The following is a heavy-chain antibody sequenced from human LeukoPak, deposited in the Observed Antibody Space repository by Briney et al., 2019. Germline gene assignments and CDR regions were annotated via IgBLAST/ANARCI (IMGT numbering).Heavy chain of an antibody. CDR3: ANAPYIWFGEFADSYYYYMDV. J-gene: IGHJ6*03. CDR2: ISGSGGST. D-gene: IGHD3-10*01. V-gene: IGHV3-23*01. CDR1: GFTFSSDA. Sequence: GGSLRLSCAASGFTFSSDAMSWVRQAPGKGLEWVSAISGSGGSTYYADSVKGRFTISRDNSKNTLYLQMNSLRAEDTAVYYCANAPYIWFGEFADSYYYYMDVWGKGTTVTVSS.